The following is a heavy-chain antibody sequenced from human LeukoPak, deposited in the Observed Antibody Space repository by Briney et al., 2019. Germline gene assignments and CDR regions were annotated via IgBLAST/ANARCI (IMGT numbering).Heavy chain of an antibody. CDR2: IVVGSGNT. V-gene: IGHV1-58*01. CDR3: ATQRGSYLWGTDFDY. Sequence: GASVKVSCKASGFTFTSSAVQWVRQARGQRLEWIGWIVVGSGNTNYAQKFQERVTITRDMSTSTAYMELSSLRSEDTAVYYCATQRGSYLWGTDFDYWGQGTLVTVSS. J-gene: IGHJ4*02. D-gene: IGHD3-16*01. CDR1: GFTFTSSA.